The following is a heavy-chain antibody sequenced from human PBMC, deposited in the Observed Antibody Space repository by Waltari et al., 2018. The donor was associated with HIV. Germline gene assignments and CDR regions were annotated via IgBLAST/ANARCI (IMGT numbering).Heavy chain of an antibody. D-gene: IGHD2-15*01. V-gene: IGHV1-46*01. CDR3: ARAPCSGGSCRLFDY. Sequence: QVQLVQSGAEVKKPGASVKVSCKASGYTFISYYMHWVRQAPGQGLEWMGIIKPGGNSTSYLQKFQGRLTMTRDTSTSTVYMELSSLRSEDTAVYYCARAPCSGGSCRLFDYWGQGTLVTVSS. J-gene: IGHJ4*02. CDR1: GYTFISYY. CDR2: IKPGGNST.